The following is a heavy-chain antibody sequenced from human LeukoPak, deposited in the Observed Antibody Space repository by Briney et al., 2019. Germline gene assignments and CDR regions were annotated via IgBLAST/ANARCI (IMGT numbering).Heavy chain of an antibody. Sequence: PSETLSLTCTVSGGSISSSSYYWGWIRQPPGKGLEWIGSIYYSGSTYYNPSLKSRVTISVDTSKNQFSLKLSSVTAADTAVYYCARELKDPGIAVAEDYWGQGTLVTVSS. J-gene: IGHJ4*02. V-gene: IGHV4-39*07. CDR2: IYYSGST. CDR1: GGSISSSSYY. D-gene: IGHD6-19*01. CDR3: ARELKDPGIAVAEDY.